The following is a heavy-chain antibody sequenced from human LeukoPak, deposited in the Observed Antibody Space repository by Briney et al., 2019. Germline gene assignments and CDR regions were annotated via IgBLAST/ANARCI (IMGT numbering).Heavy chain of an antibody. Sequence: GGSLRLSCAASGFTMRNHWMSWVRQAPGKGLEWVSVIYSGGSTYYADSVKGRFTISRDNSKNTLYLQMNSLRAEDTAVYYCARDYYDSSGYLQASDYWGQGTLVTVSS. D-gene: IGHD3-22*01. CDR2: IYSGGST. CDR3: ARDYYDSSGYLQASDY. V-gene: IGHV3-53*01. CDR1: GFTMRNHW. J-gene: IGHJ4*02.